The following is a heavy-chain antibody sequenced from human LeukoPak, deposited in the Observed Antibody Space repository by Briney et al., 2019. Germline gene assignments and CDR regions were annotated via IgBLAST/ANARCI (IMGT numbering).Heavy chain of an antibody. D-gene: IGHD2-2*01. Sequence: ASVKVSCKASGYTFTSYAMNWVRQASGQGLEWMGWMNPNSGDTGYAQKFQGRVTITRNTSISTAYMELSSLSSEDTAVYYCARRVGKPQILDYWGQGTLVTVSS. CDR1: GYTFTSYA. CDR2: MNPNSGDT. CDR3: ARRVGKPQILDY. V-gene: IGHV1-8*03. J-gene: IGHJ4*02.